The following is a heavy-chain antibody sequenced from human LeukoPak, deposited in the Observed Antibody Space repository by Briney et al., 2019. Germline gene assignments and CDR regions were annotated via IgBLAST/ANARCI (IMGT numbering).Heavy chain of an antibody. J-gene: IGHJ4*02. CDR1: GASISSNSYY. V-gene: IGHV4-39*01. CDR2: IYYSGST. CDR3: ARHGVRQLANFDY. Sequence: SETLSLTCTVSGASISSNSYYWGWIRQPPGEGLEWIGSIYYSGSTYYNPSLKSRVTISVDTSKNQFSLKPSSVTAADTAVYYCARHGVRQLANFDYWGQGTLVTVSS. D-gene: IGHD6-6*01.